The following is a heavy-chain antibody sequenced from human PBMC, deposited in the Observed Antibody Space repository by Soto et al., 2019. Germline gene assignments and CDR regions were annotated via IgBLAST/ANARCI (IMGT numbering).Heavy chain of an antibody. CDR2: ISYDGSNK. D-gene: IGHD5-12*01. CDR3: AKDASKIVASIFDY. CDR1: GFTFSSYG. J-gene: IGHJ4*02. V-gene: IGHV3-30*18. Sequence: VGSLRLSCAASGFTFSSYGMHWVRQAPGKGLEWVAVISYDGSNKYYADSVKGRFTISRDNSKNTLYPQMNSLRAEDTAVYYCAKDASKIVASIFDYWGQGTLVTVSS.